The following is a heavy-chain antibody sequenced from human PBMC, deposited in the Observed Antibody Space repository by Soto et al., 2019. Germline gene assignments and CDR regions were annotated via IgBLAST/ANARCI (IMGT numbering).Heavy chain of an antibody. CDR2: INPNSGAT. CDR3: ARDAVSTIGNFDF. J-gene: IGHJ4*02. V-gene: IGHV1-2*02. D-gene: IGHD5-12*01. CDR1: GYTFIAYY. Sequence: VTVSCKASGYTFIAYYIHWVRQAPGQGLEWMGWINPNSGATNYPQKFQGKVTMTRDRSISTAYMELRRLKSDDTALYFCARDAVSTIGNFDFWGQGTPVTVSS.